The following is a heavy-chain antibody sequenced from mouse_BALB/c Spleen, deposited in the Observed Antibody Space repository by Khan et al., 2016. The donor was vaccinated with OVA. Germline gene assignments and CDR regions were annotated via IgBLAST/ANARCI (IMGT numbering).Heavy chain of an antibody. J-gene: IGHJ2*01. CDR2: IYPGISDT. D-gene: IGHD2-4*01. CDR1: GYSFTTYW. CDR3: TRSYDSYYFDY. Sequence: EVKLEESGTVLARPGASVKMSCKASGYSFTTYWIHWITQRPGQGLEWIGAIYPGISDTRYNQKFKGKAKLTAVTSANTAYMELSSLINEDSAVYYCTRSYDSYYFDYWGQGTTLTVSS. V-gene: IGHV1-5*01.